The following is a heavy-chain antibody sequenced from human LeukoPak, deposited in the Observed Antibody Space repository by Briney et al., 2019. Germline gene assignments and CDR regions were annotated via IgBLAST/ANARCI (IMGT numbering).Heavy chain of an antibody. V-gene: IGHV1-8*01. Sequence: GASVKVSCKASGYTFTSYDIKWVRQATGQGLEWMGWMNPNSGNTGYAQKFQGRVTMTRNTSISTAYMELSSLRSEDTAVYYCARGGDYYDSSGLDYYGMDVWGQGTTVTVSS. CDR1: GYTFTSYD. J-gene: IGHJ6*02. CDR2: MNPNSGNT. CDR3: ARGGDYYDSSGLDYYGMDV. D-gene: IGHD3-22*01.